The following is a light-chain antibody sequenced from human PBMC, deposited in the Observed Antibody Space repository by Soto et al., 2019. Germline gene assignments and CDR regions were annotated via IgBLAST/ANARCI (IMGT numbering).Light chain of an antibody. Sequence: DIQMTQTPSTRSASVGDRVTMTCRASQSISNSLAWYQQKPGKAPKLLIYRASALQSGVPSRFSGSGSGTEFTLTIDSLQPDDFATYYCQQYNSYSRTFGQGTKVDIK. CDR2: RAS. CDR1: QSISNS. CDR3: QQYNSYSRT. J-gene: IGKJ1*01. V-gene: IGKV1-5*03.